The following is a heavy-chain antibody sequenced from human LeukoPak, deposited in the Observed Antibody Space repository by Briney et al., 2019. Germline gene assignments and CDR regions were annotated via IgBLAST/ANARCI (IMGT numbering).Heavy chain of an antibody. CDR2: IYYSGST. CDR1: GGSISSYY. Sequence: SETLSLTCTVSGGSISSYYWSWIRQPPGKGLEWIGSIYYSGSTYYNPSLKSRVTISVDTSKNQFSLKLSSVTAADTAVYYCARRLDLLRYFDWGQGTLVTVSS. CDR3: ARRLDLLRYFD. D-gene: IGHD3-9*01. V-gene: IGHV4-39*01. J-gene: IGHJ4*02.